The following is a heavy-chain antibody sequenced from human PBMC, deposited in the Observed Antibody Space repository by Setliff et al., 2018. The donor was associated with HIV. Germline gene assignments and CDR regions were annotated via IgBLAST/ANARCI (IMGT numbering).Heavy chain of an antibody. J-gene: IGHJ4*02. V-gene: IGHV4-59*10. D-gene: IGHD3-9*01. Sequence: SETLSLTCAVYGRSFSGYYWSWIRQPAEKGLEWIGRIYSGGNTNYNPSLKSRVVMSVDTSKNQFSLKLTSVTAADTATYYCARSYFDMMTGYYAFDYWGQGTPVTVSS. CDR1: GRSFSGYY. CDR2: IYSGGNT. CDR3: ARSYFDMMTGYYAFDY.